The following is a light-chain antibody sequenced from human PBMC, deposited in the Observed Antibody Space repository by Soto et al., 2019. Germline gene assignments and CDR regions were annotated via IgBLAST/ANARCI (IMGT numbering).Light chain of an antibody. J-gene: IGKJ1*01. CDR1: QSISSY. Sequence: DIHMTQSPSSLSSSVLDRVTITVRASQSISSYLNWYQQKPGKAPKLLIYAASSLQSGVPSRFSGSGSGTEYTLTISSLQPEDFTTYYCQQTYTYPRTFGQGTKVDIK. CDR3: QQTYTYPRT. CDR2: AAS. V-gene: IGKV1-39*01.